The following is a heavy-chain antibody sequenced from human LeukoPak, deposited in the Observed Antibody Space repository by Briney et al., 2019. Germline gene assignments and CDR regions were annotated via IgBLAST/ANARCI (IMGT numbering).Heavy chain of an antibody. CDR2: IYYSGST. CDR3: ASGPYPAAGTDHQFDY. CDR1: GASISGYY. V-gene: IGHV4-59*01. Sequence: SETLSLTCTVSGASISGYYWSWIRQPPGKGLEWIGYIYYSGSTHYNPSLKSRVTISVDTSKNQFSLRLSSMTAADTAVYYCASGPYPAAGTDHQFDYWGQGTLVTVSS. J-gene: IGHJ4*02. D-gene: IGHD6-13*01.